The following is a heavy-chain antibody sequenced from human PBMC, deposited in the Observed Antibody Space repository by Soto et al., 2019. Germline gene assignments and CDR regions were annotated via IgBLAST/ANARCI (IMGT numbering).Heavy chain of an antibody. CDR2: IYYSGST. CDR1: GGSISSYY. J-gene: IGHJ6*02. D-gene: IGHD6-13*01. CDR3: ARFYLAAAGTQGTYYYYGMDV. V-gene: IGHV4-59*01. Sequence: PSETLSLTCTVSGGSISSYYWSWIRQPPGKGLEWIGYIYYSGSTNYNPSLKSRVTISVDTSKNQFSLKLSSVTAADTAVYYCARFYLAAAGTQGTYYYYGMDVWGQGTTVTV.